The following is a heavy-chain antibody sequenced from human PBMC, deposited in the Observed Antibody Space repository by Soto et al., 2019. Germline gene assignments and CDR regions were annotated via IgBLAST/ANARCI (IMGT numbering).Heavy chain of an antibody. V-gene: IGHV3-23*01. J-gene: IGHJ4*01. CDR1: GFTFSSSA. CDR3: ARTSSIATRYFDY. Sequence: PGGALRVSCAASGFTFSSSAMSWVRQAPGKGLEWVSGISGSGGSTYHADSVKGRFTISRDNSKNTLYLQMNSLRAEDTAVYYCARTSSIATRYFDYWGHGTLVTVSS. D-gene: IGHD6-6*01. CDR2: ISGSGGST.